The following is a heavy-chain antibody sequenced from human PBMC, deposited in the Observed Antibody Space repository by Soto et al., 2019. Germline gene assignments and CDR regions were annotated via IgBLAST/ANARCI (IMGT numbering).Heavy chain of an antibody. Sequence: QVQLVQSGAEVRKPGASLKLSCQTSGYPFTSYHMHWVRQAPGQGLEWMGVINPTEGRTRYSQRFQDRVTMTRDTSTSTVYMELSSLRYEDKATYFCASGREYSFGYKWFDPWGQGTLVTVSS. CDR3: ASGREYSFGYKWFDP. V-gene: IGHV1-46*01. J-gene: IGHJ5*02. CDR1: GYPFTSYH. CDR2: INPTEGRT. D-gene: IGHD5-12*01.